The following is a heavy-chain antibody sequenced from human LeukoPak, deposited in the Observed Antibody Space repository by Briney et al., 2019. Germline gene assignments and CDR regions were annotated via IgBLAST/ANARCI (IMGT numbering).Heavy chain of an antibody. CDR1: AFTFDDYA. D-gene: IGHD3-22*01. V-gene: IGHV3-9*01. J-gene: IGHJ4*02. CDR3: AKGALRYYDSSGYYSSYFDY. Sequence: PGGSLRLSWAAAAFTFDDYAMHWVRHAPGKGLEWVSGISWKSGSIVYAGSVKGRFTISRDNAKNSLYLQMNSLRAEDTALYYCAKGALRYYDSSGYYSSYFDYWGQGTLVTVSS. CDR2: ISWKSGSI.